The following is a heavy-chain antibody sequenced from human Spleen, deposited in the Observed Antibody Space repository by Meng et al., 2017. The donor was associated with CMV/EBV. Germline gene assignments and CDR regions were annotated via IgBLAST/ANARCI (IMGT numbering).Heavy chain of an antibody. Sequence: SVKVSCKASGYTFISYNMHWVRQAPGQGLEWIGRIIPILDIANYGQNFQGRVTITADKSTSTAYMELSSLRSEDTAVYFCARGRTHSTGTSFDPWGQGTLVTVSS. CDR2: IIPILDIA. V-gene: IGHV1-69*02. CDR1: GYTFISYN. CDR3: ARGRTHSTGTSFDP. J-gene: IGHJ5*02. D-gene: IGHD1-7*01.